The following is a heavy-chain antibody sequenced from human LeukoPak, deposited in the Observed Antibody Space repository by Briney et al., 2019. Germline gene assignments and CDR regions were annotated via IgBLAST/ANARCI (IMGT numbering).Heavy chain of an antibody. CDR3: ARDTYYYDSSGYMGLDY. D-gene: IGHD3-22*01. CDR1: GYTFTSYD. Sequence: GASVKVSCKASGYTFTSYDISWVRQAPGQGLEWMGWISAYNGNTNYAQKLQGRVTMTTDTSTSTAYMELRSLRSDDTAVYYCARDTYYYDSSGYMGLDYWGQGTLVTVSS. J-gene: IGHJ4*02. V-gene: IGHV1-18*01. CDR2: ISAYNGNT.